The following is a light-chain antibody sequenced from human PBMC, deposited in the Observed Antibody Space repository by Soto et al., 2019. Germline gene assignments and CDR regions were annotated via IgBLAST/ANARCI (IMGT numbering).Light chain of an antibody. V-gene: IGLV2-14*03. CDR2: DVT. CDR1: SSDVGGYNY. Sequence: QSVLTQPASVSGSPGQSITISCTGTSSDVGGYNYVSWYQHHPDKAPKLVIYDVTNRPSGVSNRFSDSKAGNTASLTISGLQAEDEADYYCNSYTGSATPYVFGTGTKLTVL. CDR3: NSYTGSATPYV. J-gene: IGLJ1*01.